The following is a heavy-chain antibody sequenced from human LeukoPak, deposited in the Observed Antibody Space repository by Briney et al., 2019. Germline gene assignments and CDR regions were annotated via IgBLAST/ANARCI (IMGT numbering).Heavy chain of an antibody. J-gene: IGHJ4*02. V-gene: IGHV3-74*01. D-gene: IGHD4-23*01. CDR1: GFIFSSFS. Sequence: SGGSLRLSCAASGFIFSSFSVNWVRQAPGKGLVWVSRIASDGSSTTYADSVKGRFSISRDNAKSTLYLQMNSLRVEDTAVYYCARGRPHGNDYWGQGTLVTVSS. CDR2: IASDGSST. CDR3: ARGRPHGNDY.